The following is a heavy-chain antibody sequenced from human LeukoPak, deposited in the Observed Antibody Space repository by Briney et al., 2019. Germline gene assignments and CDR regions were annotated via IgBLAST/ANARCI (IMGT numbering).Heavy chain of an antibody. V-gene: IGHV4-4*07. Sequence: SETLSLTCTVSGGSISSYYWSWIRQPAGKGLEWIGRIYTSGSTNYNPSLKSRVTMSVDTSKNQFSLKLSSVTAADTAVYYCARGGIAAAGLLGAFDIWGQGTMVTVSS. D-gene: IGHD6-13*01. CDR1: GGSISSYY. CDR2: IYTSGST. J-gene: IGHJ3*02. CDR3: ARGGIAAAGLLGAFDI.